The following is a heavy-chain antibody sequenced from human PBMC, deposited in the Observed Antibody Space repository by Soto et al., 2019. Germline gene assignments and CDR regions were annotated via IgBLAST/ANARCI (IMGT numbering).Heavy chain of an antibody. Sequence: KSSETLSLTCAVSGYSISSGYYWGWIRQPPGKGLEWIGSIYHSGSTYYNPSLKSRVTISVDTSKNQFSLKLSSVTAADTAVYYCAREAIAARPGSWFDPWGQGTLVTVSS. CDR1: GYSISSGYY. J-gene: IGHJ5*02. CDR2: IYHSGST. D-gene: IGHD6-6*01. V-gene: IGHV4-38-2*02. CDR3: AREAIAARPGSWFDP.